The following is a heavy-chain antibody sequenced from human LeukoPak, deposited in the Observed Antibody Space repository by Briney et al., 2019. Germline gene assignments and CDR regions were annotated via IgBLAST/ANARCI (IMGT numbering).Heavy chain of an antibody. CDR2: IIPIFGTA. Sequence: SVKVSCKASGGTFSSYAISWVRQAPGQGLEWMGGIIPIFGTANYAQKFQGRVTITADRSTSTAYMELSSLRSEDTAVYYCARRPYCSSTSCYFDYWGQGTLVTVSS. V-gene: IGHV1-69*06. J-gene: IGHJ4*02. CDR3: ARRPYCSSTSCYFDY. CDR1: GGTFSSYA. D-gene: IGHD2-2*01.